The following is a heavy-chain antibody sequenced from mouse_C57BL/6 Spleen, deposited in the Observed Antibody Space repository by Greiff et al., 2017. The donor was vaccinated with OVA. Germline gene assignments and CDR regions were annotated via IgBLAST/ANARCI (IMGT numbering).Heavy chain of an antibody. CDR3: ARNYGSSYGWYFDV. J-gene: IGHJ1*03. V-gene: IGHV3-8*01. Sequence: EVKLVESGPGLAKPSQTLSLTCSVPGYSITSDYWNWIRKFPGNKLEYMGYISYSGSTYYNPSLKSRISITRDTSKNQYYLQLNSVTTEDTATYYCARNYGSSYGWYFDVWGTGTTVTVSS. CDR1: GYSITSDY. D-gene: IGHD1-1*01. CDR2: ISYSGST.